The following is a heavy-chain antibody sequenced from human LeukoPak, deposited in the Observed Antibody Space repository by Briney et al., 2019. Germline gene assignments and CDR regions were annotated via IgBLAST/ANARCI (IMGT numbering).Heavy chain of an antibody. V-gene: IGHV3-7*01. CDR2: IKQDGSEK. CDR1: GFTFSSYW. J-gene: IGHJ4*02. CDR3: ASPGRGAVAGTFDY. D-gene: IGHD6-19*01. Sequence: GESLRLSCAAFGFTFSSYWMSWVRQAPGKGLEWVANIKQDGSEKYYVDSVKGRFTISRDNAKNSLYLQMNSLRAEDTAVYYCASPGRGAVAGTFDYWGQGTLVTVSS.